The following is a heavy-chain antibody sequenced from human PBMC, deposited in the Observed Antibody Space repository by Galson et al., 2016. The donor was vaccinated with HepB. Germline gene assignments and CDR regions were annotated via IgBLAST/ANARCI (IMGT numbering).Heavy chain of an antibody. J-gene: IGHJ4*02. CDR2: ISGSGGST. CDR1: GFTFSSYA. V-gene: IGHV3-23*01. CDR3: AKDQYSSSWYGFDY. D-gene: IGHD6-13*01. Sequence: SLRLSCAASGFTFSSYAMSWVRQAPGKGLEWVSTISGSGGSTYYADSVKGRFTISRDNSKNTLYLQMNCLRAEDTAVYYCAKDQYSSSWYGFDYWGQGTLVTVSS.